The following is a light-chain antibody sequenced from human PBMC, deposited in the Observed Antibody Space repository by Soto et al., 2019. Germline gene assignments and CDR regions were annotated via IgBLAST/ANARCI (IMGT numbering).Light chain of an antibody. CDR3: QQLNSYPRT. Sequence: IQLTQSPSSLSASVGDRVTLACRASQGISSYLAWYQQKPGKAPKLLIYAASTLQSGVPSRFSGSGSGTDFTLTISSLQPEDFATYYCQQLNSYPRTFGGGAKV. V-gene: IGKV1-9*01. J-gene: IGKJ4*01. CDR2: AAS. CDR1: QGISSY.